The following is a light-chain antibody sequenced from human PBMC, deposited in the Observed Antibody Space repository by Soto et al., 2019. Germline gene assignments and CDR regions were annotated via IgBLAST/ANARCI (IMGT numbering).Light chain of an antibody. Sequence: QSVLTQPPSVSGTPGQTVTISCSGSRSNIGSNTVNWYQQLPGSAPKLLIYSNNQRPSGVPDRFSGSKSGTSATLAISGLQSEDEADYYCAAWDDSLNGFYVFGTGTKVTVL. CDR3: AAWDDSLNGFYV. V-gene: IGLV1-44*01. J-gene: IGLJ1*01. CDR1: RSNIGSNT. CDR2: SNN.